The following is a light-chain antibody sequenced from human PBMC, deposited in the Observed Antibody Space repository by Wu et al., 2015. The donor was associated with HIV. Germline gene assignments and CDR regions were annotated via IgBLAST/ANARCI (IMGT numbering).Light chain of an antibody. CDR1: QSVRSY. J-gene: IGKJ1*01. CDR2: DTS. V-gene: IGKV3-11*01. CDR3: QQYNNWPRT. Sequence: IVLTQSPATLALSPGERATLSCRASQSVRSYLAWYQHKVGQTPRLLIYDTSKRATGTPARFSGSGSGTDFTLSISSMQSEDFAVYYCQQYNNWPRTFGQGTKVEIK.